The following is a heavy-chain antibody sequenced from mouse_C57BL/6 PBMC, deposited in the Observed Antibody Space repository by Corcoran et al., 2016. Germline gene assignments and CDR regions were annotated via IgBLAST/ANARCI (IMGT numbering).Heavy chain of an antibody. V-gene: IGHV8-12*01. CDR2: IYWGDDK. CDR1: GFSLSTSGMG. J-gene: IGHJ1*03. Sequence: QVTLKESGPGILQSSQTLSLTCSFSGFSLSTSGMGVSWIRQPSGKGLEWLAHIYWGDDKRYNPSLKSRLTISKDTSRNQVFLKITSVDTADTATYYCARSYYGSSYDWYFDVWGTGTTVTVSS. D-gene: IGHD1-1*01. CDR3: ARSYYGSSYDWYFDV.